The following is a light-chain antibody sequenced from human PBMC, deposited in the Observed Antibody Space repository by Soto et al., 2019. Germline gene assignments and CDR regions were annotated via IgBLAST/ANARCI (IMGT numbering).Light chain of an antibody. CDR3: QQNYSTPPT. Sequence: DIQMTQSPCSLSASVGDRVTITCRASQSISSYLNWYQQKPGKAPKLLIYAASSLQSGVPSRFSGSGSGTHSTLTISSLQPEDFASYYCQQNYSTPPTFGHGTKLEIK. CDR1: QSISSY. J-gene: IGKJ2*01. CDR2: AAS. V-gene: IGKV1-39*01.